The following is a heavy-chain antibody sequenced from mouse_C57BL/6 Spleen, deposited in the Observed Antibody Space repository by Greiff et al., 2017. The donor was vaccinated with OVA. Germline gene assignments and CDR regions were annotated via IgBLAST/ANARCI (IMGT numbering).Heavy chain of an antibody. J-gene: IGHJ1*03. CDR2: INPNNGGT. D-gene: IGHD1-1*01. V-gene: IGHV1-18*01. CDR1: GYTFTDYN. CDR3: ARRGGYGSSYYWYFDV. Sequence: EVQLQQSGPELVKPGASVKIPCKASGYTFTDYNMDWVKQSHGKSLEWIGDINPNNGGTIYNQKFKGKATLTVDKSSSTAYMELRSLTSEDTAVYYCARRGGYGSSYYWYFDVWGTGTTVTVSS.